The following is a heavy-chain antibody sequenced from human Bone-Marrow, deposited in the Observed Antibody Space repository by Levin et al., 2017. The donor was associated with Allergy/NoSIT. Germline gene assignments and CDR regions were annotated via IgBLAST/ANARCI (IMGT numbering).Heavy chain of an antibody. D-gene: IGHD3-16*02. CDR3: ALLDHTLSASYFYGMDF. CDR2: ISYDGTIE. Sequence: QSSETLSLTCAASGFTFSSYAMHWVRQAPGKGLEWVAVISYDGTIEHYADSVKGRFTISRDNSKYNLYLEMSSLRGEDTALYYCALLDHTLSASYFYGMDFWGQGTTVTVSS. V-gene: IGHV3-30*04. J-gene: IGHJ6*02. CDR1: GFTFSSYA.